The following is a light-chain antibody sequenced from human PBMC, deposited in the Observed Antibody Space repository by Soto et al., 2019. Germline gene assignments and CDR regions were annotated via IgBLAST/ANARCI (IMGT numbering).Light chain of an antibody. J-gene: IGLJ2*01. Sequence: QSALTQPPSASATPGQRVTISCSGGTSNIGSNNVNWYKQVPGTAPRLLIYGSGQRPSGVPNRFSGSRSGTSASLAISGVQSEDESLYSCAVWDDSLNALVFGGGTKLTVL. CDR1: TSNIGSNN. CDR2: GSG. V-gene: IGLV1-44*01. CDR3: AVWDDSLNALV.